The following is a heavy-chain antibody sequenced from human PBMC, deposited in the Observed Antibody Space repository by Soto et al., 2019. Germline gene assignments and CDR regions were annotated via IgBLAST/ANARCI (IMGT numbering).Heavy chain of an antibody. D-gene: IGHD3-10*01. J-gene: IGHJ6*02. CDR1: GGSISSGGYY. CDR2: IYYSGST. V-gene: IGHV4-31*03. CDR3: AGDPGYYGSGSYHVYYGMDV. Sequence: SETLSLTCTVSGGSISSGGYYWSWIRQHPGKGLEWIGYIYYSGSTYYNASLKSRVTISVDTSKNQFSLKLSSVTAADTAVYYCAGDPGYYGSGSYHVYYGMDVWGQGTTVT.